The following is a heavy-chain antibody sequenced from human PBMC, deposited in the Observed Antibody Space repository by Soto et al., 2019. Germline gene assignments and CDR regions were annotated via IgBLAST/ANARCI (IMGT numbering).Heavy chain of an antibody. J-gene: IGHJ4*02. CDR1: GFTFTYAW. CDR3: THDYGDYRYYFDY. V-gene: IGHV3-15*01. Sequence: PGGSLRLSCAASGFTFTYAWMSWVRQAPGKGPEWVGRIKSKTDGGTTDYAAPVKGRFTISRDDSKNTLYLQMNSLKIEDTAVYYCTHDYGDYRYYFDYWGPGILVTV. D-gene: IGHD4-17*01. CDR2: IKSKTDGGTT.